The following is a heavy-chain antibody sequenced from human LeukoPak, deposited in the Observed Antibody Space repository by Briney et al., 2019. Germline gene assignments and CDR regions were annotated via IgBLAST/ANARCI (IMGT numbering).Heavy chain of an antibody. CDR2: IYHAGNT. Sequence: SETLSLTCTVSGDSISSSSSCWGWIRQPPGKGLEWIGNIYHAGNTYYNPSLKSRVTISVDTSKNQFSLELSSVTAADTAVYYCAKRIRSDWYFDFWGQGTLVTVSS. CDR1: GDSISSSSSC. V-gene: IGHV4-39*01. D-gene: IGHD6-19*01. J-gene: IGHJ4*02. CDR3: AKRIRSDWYFDF.